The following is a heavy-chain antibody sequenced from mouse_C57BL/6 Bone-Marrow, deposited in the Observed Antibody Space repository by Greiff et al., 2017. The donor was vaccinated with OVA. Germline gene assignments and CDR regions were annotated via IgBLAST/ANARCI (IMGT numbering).Heavy chain of an antibody. Sequence: QVQLQQPGAELVKPGASVKLSCKASGYTFTSYWMQWVKQRPEQGLEWIGEIDPSDSYTNYNQKFKGKATLTVDTSSSTAYMQLSSLTSEDSAVYYCASGDYDESDYARDYWGQGTSVTVSS. CDR2: IDPSDSYT. V-gene: IGHV1-50*01. CDR3: ASGDYDESDYARDY. CDR1: GYTFTSYW. D-gene: IGHD2-4*01. J-gene: IGHJ4*01.